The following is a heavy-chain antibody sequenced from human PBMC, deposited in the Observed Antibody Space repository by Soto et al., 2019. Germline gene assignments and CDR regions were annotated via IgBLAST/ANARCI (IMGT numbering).Heavy chain of an antibody. D-gene: IGHD2-8*01. CDR3: AKDLAGALISCMDV. J-gene: IGHJ6*02. CDR1: GFTFSSYA. CDR2: ISGSGGST. Sequence: GGSLRLSCAASGFTFSSYAMSWVRQAPGKGLEWVSAISGSGGSTYYADSVKGRFTISRDNSKNTLYLQMNSLRAEDTAVYYCAKDLAGALISCMDVWGQGTTVTVSS. V-gene: IGHV3-23*01.